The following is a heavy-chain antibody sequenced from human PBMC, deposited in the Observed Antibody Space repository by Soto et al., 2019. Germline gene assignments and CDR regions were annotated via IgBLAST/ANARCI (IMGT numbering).Heavy chain of an antibody. V-gene: IGHV3-23*01. CDR1: GFTFSSYS. J-gene: IGHJ4*02. CDR2: ISSDSSDR. CDR3: ARGKSWSTRHIDY. D-gene: IGHD2-21*01. Sequence: GGSLIVSCGASGFTFSSYSMTLVRQAPGKGLEWVSIISSDSSDRQYADSVQGRFTISRDNSKNTVFLQMDSLRVEDTALYFCARGKSWSTRHIDYWGQGALVTVSS.